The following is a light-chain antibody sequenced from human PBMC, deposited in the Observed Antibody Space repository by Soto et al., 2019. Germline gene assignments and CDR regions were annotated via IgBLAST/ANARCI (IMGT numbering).Light chain of an antibody. Sequence: EIVLTQSPDTLSLSPGERATLSCRASQSVDSSYLAWYQQTPGQAPRLLIYAASTRATDIPTRFSGRGSGTEFTLTISSLQSEDFAVYYCQQYVDSWTFGQGTRLEIK. V-gene: IGKV3-15*01. J-gene: IGKJ5*01. CDR1: QSVDSSY. CDR3: QQYVDSWT. CDR2: AAS.